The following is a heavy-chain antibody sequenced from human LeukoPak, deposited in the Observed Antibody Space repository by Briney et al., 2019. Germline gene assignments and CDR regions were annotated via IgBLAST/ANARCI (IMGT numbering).Heavy chain of an antibody. CDR1: GFTFSSYA. D-gene: IGHD6-19*01. Sequence: GGSLRLSCAASGFTFSSYAMSWVRQAPGKGLEWVSAISGSGGSTYYADSVKGRFTISRDNSKNTLYLQMNSLRAGDTAVYDCAKDRFGYSSGEIDYWGQGTLVTVSS. V-gene: IGHV3-23*01. CDR3: AKDRFGYSSGEIDY. J-gene: IGHJ4*02. CDR2: ISGSGGST.